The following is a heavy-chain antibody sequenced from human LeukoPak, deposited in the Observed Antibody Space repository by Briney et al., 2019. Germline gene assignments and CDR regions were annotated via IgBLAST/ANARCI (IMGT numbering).Heavy chain of an antibody. CDR1: GFPFSSYW. CDR3: AKDRYQSRASSGEPFSPPVY. V-gene: IGHV3-43D*04. Sequence: PGGSLRHLCAASGFPFSSYWMRWARQAPGKGLEWVSLISWDGGSTYYADSVKGRFTISRDNSKNSLYLQMNSLRAEDTALYYCAKDRYQSRASSGEPFSPPVYWGQGTLDSVSS. D-gene: IGHD3-16*01. CDR2: ISWDGGST. J-gene: IGHJ4*02.